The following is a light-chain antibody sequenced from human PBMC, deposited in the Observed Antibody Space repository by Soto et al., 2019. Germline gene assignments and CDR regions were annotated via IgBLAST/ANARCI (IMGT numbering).Light chain of an antibody. CDR1: QNIGSN. J-gene: IGKJ1*01. CDR2: GAS. CDR3: QQYNYWPRT. V-gene: IGKV3-15*01. Sequence: ETVMTQSPATLSVSPGERATLSCRASQNIGSNLAWYQQKPGQAPRLLIYGASTRATGVPARFSGSGSGTEFTLPISRLRSEDFAVYYCQQYNYWPRTFGQGTKVEIK.